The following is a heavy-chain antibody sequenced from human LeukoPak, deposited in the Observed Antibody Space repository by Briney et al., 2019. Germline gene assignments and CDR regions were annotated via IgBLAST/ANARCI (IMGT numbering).Heavy chain of an antibody. V-gene: IGHV3-11*01. CDR3: AKDIRVAAAGLDY. J-gene: IGHJ4*02. CDR2: ISSSGSTI. D-gene: IGHD6-13*01. Sequence: PGGSLRLSCAASGFTFSDYYMSWIRQAPGKGLERVSYISSSGSTIYYADSVKGRFTISGDNSKNSLYLQMNSLRTEDTAFYYCAKDIRVAAAGLDYWGQGTLVTVSS. CDR1: GFTFSDYY.